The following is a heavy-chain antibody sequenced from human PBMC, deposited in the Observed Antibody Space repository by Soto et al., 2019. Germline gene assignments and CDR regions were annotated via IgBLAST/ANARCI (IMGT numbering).Heavy chain of an antibody. CDR3: ARDLGAPGRGSAVGYYYHYGMDV. CDR2: IKEDGSEK. D-gene: IGHD2-2*01. V-gene: IGHV3-7*05. CDR1: EFTFSSYW. Sequence: EVQLVESGGGLVQPGGSLRLSCAASEFTFSSYWMNWVRQAPGKGLEWVANIKEDGSEKYYVDSVKGRVTISRYNAKNSLYLQMNSLRGEDTAVYYCARDLGAPGRGSAVGYYYHYGMDVWGQGTTVTVSS. J-gene: IGHJ6*02.